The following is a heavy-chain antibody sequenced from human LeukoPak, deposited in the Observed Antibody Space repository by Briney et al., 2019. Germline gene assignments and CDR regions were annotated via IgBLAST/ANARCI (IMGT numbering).Heavy chain of an antibody. CDR3: ARQTYYYGSGSYPLASLQKGRFDY. CDR2: INHSGST. Sequence: NPSETLSLTCAVYGGSFSGYYWSWIRQPPGKGLEWIGEINHSGSTNYNPSLKSRVTISVDTSKNQFSLKLSSVTAADTAVYYCARQTYYYGSGSYPLASLQKGRFDYWGQGTLVTVSS. D-gene: IGHD3-10*01. V-gene: IGHV4-34*01. J-gene: IGHJ4*02. CDR1: GGSFSGYY.